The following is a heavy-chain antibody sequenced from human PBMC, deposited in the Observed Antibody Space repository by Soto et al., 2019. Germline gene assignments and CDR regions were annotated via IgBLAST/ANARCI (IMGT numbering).Heavy chain of an antibody. V-gene: IGHV4-30-4*01. CDR3: AREATMVRGLFDS. Sequence: SETLSLTCTVSGGSIISCDYYWSLIRQPPGKGLEWIGYIYYSGSTYYNPSLKSRVTISVDTSKNQFSLKLSSVTAADTAVYHCAREATMVRGLFDSWGQGPLVTVSS. D-gene: IGHD3-10*01. J-gene: IGHJ5*01. CDR2: IYYSGST. CDR1: GGSIISCDYY.